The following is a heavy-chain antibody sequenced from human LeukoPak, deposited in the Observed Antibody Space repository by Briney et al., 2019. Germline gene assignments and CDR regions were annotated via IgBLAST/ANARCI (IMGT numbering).Heavy chain of an antibody. V-gene: IGHV1-8*01. J-gene: IGHJ4*02. CDR3: ARGRFYRGGNGVVGY. D-gene: IGHD4-23*01. CDR2: TNPNSGNT. Sequence: ASVKVSCKASGYTFTSYDINWVRQATGQGLEWMGWTNPNSGNTGYAQKFQGRVTMTRNTSISTAYMELSSLRSEDTAVYYCARGRFYRGGNGVVGYWGQGTLVTVSS. CDR1: GYTFTSYD.